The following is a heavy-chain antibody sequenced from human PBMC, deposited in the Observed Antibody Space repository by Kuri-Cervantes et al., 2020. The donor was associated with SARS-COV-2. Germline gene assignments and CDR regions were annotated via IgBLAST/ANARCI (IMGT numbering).Heavy chain of an antibody. CDR1: GFTFSSYE. Sequence: GESLKISCAASGFTFSSYEMNWVRQAPGKGLEWVGFVRRDGSNYYYADSVKGRFTISRDNSKNSLYLEMNSLRAEDTAVYYCARDHDSSGTWGQGTLVTVSS. D-gene: IGHD3-22*01. V-gene: IGHV3-30*02. J-gene: IGHJ4*02. CDR3: ARDHDSSGT. CDR2: VRRDGSNY.